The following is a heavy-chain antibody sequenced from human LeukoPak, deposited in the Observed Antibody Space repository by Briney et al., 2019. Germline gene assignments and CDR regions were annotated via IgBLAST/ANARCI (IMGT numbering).Heavy chain of an antibody. J-gene: IGHJ6*03. CDR2: IIPIFGTA. V-gene: IGHV1-69*05. D-gene: IGHD3-9*01. CDR1: GGTFSSYA. Sequence: GASVKVSCKASGGTFSSYAISWVRQAPGQGLEWMGGIIPIFGTANYAQKFQGRVTMTRDTSTSTVYMELSSLRSEDTAVYYCARARAERRYFDWLLKGPESTYYYYYMDVWGKGTTVTISS. CDR3: ARARAERRYFDWLLKGPESTYYYYYMDV.